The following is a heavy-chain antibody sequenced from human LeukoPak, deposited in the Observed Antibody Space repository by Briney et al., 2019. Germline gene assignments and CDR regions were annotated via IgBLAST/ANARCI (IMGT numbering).Heavy chain of an antibody. D-gene: IGHD6-19*01. CDR2: ISGSGDST. CDR3: AKAGSSGWSSSGGDY. J-gene: IGHJ4*02. CDR1: GFTFSNFA. Sequence: GGSLRLSCAASGFTFSNFAMSWVRRAPGKGLEWVSTISGSGDSTFYADSVKGRFPISRDNSNNTLFLQMNSLRAEDTAIYFCAKAGSSGWSSSGGDYWGQGSLVTVSS. V-gene: IGHV3-23*01.